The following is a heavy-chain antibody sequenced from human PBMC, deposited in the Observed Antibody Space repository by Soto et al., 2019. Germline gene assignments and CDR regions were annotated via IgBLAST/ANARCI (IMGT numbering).Heavy chain of an antibody. CDR3: ARRQISPPTRGAASARGGMDV. D-gene: IGHD6-13*01. CDR2: IWNDGNGY. Sequence: QVQLVESGGGVVQPGTSLRLSCAASGFNFNNYGMHWVRQAPGKGLEWVAVIWNDGNGYYYANSVEGRFTISRDNSKNMLYLQMSSLRAEDTAVYYCARRQISPPTRGAASARGGMDVWGQGTTVTVSS. V-gene: IGHV3-33*01. CDR1: GFNFNNYG. J-gene: IGHJ6*02.